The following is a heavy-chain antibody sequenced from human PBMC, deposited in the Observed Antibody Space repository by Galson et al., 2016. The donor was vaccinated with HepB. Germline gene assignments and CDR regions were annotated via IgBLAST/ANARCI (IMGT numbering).Heavy chain of an antibody. CDR3: VRTALQIFDSGWSNFDY. V-gene: IGHV1-18*01. Sequence: QSGAEVKRPGASVKVSCKASGSTFSDYGISWVRQAPGQGLEWVGWISGYSGNIEYAQKFQGRVTLTTSTSTANMELRSLRSDDTAVYYCVRTALQIFDSGWSNFDYWGQGTLVTVSS. CDR2: ISGYSGNI. D-gene: IGHD6-19*01. CDR1: GSTFSDYG. J-gene: IGHJ4*02.